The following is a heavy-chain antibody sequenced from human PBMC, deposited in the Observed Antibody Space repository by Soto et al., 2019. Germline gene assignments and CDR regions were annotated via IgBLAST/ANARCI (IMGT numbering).Heavy chain of an antibody. CDR2: IKQDGSEK. Sequence: VSLRLSCASSGFTFSNYWMSWVRQAPGQGLEWVANIKQDGSEKYYVDSVKGRFTISRDNAKNSLYLQMNSLRAEDTAVYYCARDRYSYYDFWSGSLPYYYYGMDVWGQGTTVTVSS. D-gene: IGHD3-3*01. J-gene: IGHJ6*02. CDR3: ARDRYSYYDFWSGSLPYYYYGMDV. V-gene: IGHV3-7*01. CDR1: GFTFSNYW.